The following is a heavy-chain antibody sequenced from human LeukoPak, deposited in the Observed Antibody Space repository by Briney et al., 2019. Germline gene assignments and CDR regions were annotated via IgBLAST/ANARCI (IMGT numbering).Heavy chain of an antibody. V-gene: IGHV3-48*03. CDR3: AELGITMIGGV. CDR2: ISISGSTI. J-gene: IGHJ6*04. Sequence: GGSLRLSCAAAGFTFSSYEMNWVRQAPGKGLEWVSYISISGSTIYYADSVKGRFTISRDNAKDSLYLQMNSLRAEDTAVYYCAELGITMIGGVWGKGTTVTISS. CDR1: GFTFSSYE. D-gene: IGHD3-10*02.